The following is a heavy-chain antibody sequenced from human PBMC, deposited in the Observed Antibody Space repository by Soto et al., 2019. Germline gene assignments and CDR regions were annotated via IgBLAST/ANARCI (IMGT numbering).Heavy chain of an antibody. Sequence: GGSLRLSCAASGFTFSSYAMSWVRQAPGKGLEWVSAISGSGGSTYYADSVKGRFTISSDNSKNTLYLQMNSLRAEDTAVYYCAKMFGYYTGIHFDYWGQGTLVTISS. V-gene: IGHV3-23*01. CDR1: GFTFSSYA. CDR3: AKMFGYYTGIHFDY. D-gene: IGHD3-3*01. CDR2: ISGSGGST. J-gene: IGHJ4*02.